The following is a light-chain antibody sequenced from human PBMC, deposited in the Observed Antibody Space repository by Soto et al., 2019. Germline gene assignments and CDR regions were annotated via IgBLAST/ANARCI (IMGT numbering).Light chain of an antibody. J-gene: IGKJ3*01. V-gene: IGKV3-11*01. CDR3: QQRSNWPPEGT. CDR2: DAS. CDR1: QSVSSY. Sequence: EIVLTQSPATLSLSPGERATLSCRASQSVSSYLAWYQQKPGQAPRLLIYDASNRATGIPARFSGSGSGTDFTLTISSLEPEDCAVYYCQQRSNWPPEGTFGPGTKVDIK.